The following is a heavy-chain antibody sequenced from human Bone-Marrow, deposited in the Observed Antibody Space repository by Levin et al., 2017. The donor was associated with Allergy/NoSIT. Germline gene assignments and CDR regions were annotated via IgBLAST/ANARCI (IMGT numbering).Heavy chain of an antibody. V-gene: IGHV4-34*01. CDR3: ARGSRTVRSGYSGYEARGWDYYYYMDG. CDR1: GGSFSGYY. D-gene: IGHD5-12*01. J-gene: IGHJ6*03. Sequence: PSETLSLTCAVYGGSFSGYYWSWIRQPPGKGLEWIGEINHSGSTNYNPSLKSRVTISVDTSKNQFSLKLSSVTAADTAVYYCARGSRTVRSGYSGYEARGWDYYYYMDGWGKGTTVTVSS. CDR2: INHSGST.